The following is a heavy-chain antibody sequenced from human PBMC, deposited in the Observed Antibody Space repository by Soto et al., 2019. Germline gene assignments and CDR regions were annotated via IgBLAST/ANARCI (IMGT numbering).Heavy chain of an antibody. V-gene: IGHV3-30-3*01. J-gene: IGHJ4*02. CDR1: GFTFRNYA. CDR2: ISYDGSNK. CDR3: VRDLPDH. Sequence: GGSLRLSCAASGFTFRNYAMHWVRQAPGKGLEWVAVISYDGSNKYYADSVKGRFTISRDNSKNTVYLQMNSLRAEDTAVYYCVRDLPDHWGQGTLVTVSS.